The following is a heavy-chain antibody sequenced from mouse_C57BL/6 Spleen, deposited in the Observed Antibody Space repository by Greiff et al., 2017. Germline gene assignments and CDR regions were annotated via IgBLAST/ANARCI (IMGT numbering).Heavy chain of an antibody. CDR3: AREKISFDY. CDR2: ISDGGSYT. J-gene: IGHJ2*01. CDR1: GFTFSSYA. Sequence: EVKLVESGGGLVKPGGSLKLSCAASGFTFSSYAMSWVRQTPEKRLEWVATISDGGSYTYYPDNVKGRFTISRDNAKNNLYLQMSHLKSEDTAMYYCAREKISFDYWGQGTTLTVSS. V-gene: IGHV5-4*01.